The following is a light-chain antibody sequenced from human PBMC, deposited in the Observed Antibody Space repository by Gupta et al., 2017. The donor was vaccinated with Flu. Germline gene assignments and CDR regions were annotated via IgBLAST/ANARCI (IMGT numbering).Light chain of an antibody. CDR3: QQYRSSPRT. Sequence: EIVLTQSPGTLSLSPGERATLSCRASQSVTSVSSTFLAWYQQKPGQAPRLLIYSASSRAPDIPDRFSGSGSGTDFTLTISRLEPEDFAVYYCQQYRSSPRTFGQGTKLEIK. J-gene: IGKJ1*01. CDR2: SAS. V-gene: IGKV3-20*01. CDR1: QSVTSVSSTF.